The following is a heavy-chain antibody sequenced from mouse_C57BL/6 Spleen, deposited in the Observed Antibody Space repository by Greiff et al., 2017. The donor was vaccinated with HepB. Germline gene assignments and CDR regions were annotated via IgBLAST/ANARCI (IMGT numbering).Heavy chain of an antibody. J-gene: IGHJ4*01. CDR2: IYPSSGNT. V-gene: IGHV1-81*01. D-gene: IGHD3-2*02. CDR3: ARDSSGLCCGLDY. Sequence: VHLVESGAELARPGASVKLSCKASGYTFPSYGISWVKQSTGKGLEWIGEIYPSSGNTYYHEKFKRKATLSADKTSSTLYMEIRSLTSEDSAVYYGARDSSGLCCGLDYWGQGTSVTVSS. CDR1: GYTFPSYG.